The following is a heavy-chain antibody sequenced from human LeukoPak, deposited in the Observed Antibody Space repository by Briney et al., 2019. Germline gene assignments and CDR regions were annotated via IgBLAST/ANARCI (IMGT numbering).Heavy chain of an antibody. CDR1: GYTFTDYY. CDR3: ARSVYMAFSAFDI. J-gene: IGHJ3*02. D-gene: IGHD5/OR15-5a*01. Sequence: ASVKVSCKASGYTFTDYYMHWVRQAPGQGLEWMGWINANTGGTNYAQKFQGRVTMTRDTSISTAYMELSRLRSDDTAVYYCARSVYMAFSAFDIWGQGTMVTVSS. CDR2: INANTGGT. V-gene: IGHV1-2*02.